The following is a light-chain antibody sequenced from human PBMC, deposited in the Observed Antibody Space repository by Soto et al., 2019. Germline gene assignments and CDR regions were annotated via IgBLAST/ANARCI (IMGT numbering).Light chain of an antibody. CDR1: SSDIGGYTF. CDR2: EVD. J-gene: IGLJ2*01. Sequence: QSVLTQPASVSGSPGQSITISCTGTSSDIGGYTFVSWYQQHPDKAPQLMIYEVDNRPSGVSDRFSGSKSGNTASLTISGLQAEDEADYYCSSYTTTTTRIFGGGTKVTVL. V-gene: IGLV2-14*01. CDR3: SSYTTTTTRI.